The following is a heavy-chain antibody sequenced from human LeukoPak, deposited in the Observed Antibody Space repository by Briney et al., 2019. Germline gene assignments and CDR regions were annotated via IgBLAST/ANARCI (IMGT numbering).Heavy chain of an antibody. J-gene: IGHJ4*02. Sequence: PGGSLRLSCAASGFTFSDYYMSWIRQAPGKGLEWVSYISGSGSTIYYADSVKGRFTISRDNAKNSLYLQMNSLRAEDAAVYYCARVGSSSGYYFDYWGQGTLVTVSS. CDR3: ARVGSSSGYYFDY. CDR2: ISGSGSTI. D-gene: IGHD6-19*01. V-gene: IGHV3-11*01. CDR1: GFTFSDYY.